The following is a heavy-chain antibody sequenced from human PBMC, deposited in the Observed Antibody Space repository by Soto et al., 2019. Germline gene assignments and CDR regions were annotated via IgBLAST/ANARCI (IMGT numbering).Heavy chain of an antibody. Sequence: GGSLRLSFAASGFTFTKAWLSWVRQAPGKGLEWVSAISGSGGSTYYADSVKGRFTISRDNSKNTLYLQMNSLRAEDTAVYYCAKINWNYARGFDPWGQGTLVTVSS. CDR3: AKINWNYARGFDP. D-gene: IGHD1-7*01. CDR2: ISGSGGST. V-gene: IGHV3-23*01. CDR1: GFTFTKAW. J-gene: IGHJ5*02.